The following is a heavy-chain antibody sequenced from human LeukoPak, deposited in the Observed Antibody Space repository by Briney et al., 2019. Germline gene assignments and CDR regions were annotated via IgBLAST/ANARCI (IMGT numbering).Heavy chain of an antibody. V-gene: IGHV3-21*01. CDR3: ARDASGSSTGLIDS. CDR1: GFTLRSYS. J-gene: IGHJ4*02. D-gene: IGHD1-26*01. CDR2: ISTSSYYI. Sequence: GGSLRLSCAASGFTLRSYSMNWVRQAPGKGLEWVSYISTSSYYIYYADSVKGRFTISRDDANNSLFLQVNSLRAEDTAIYYCARDASGSSTGLIDSWGQGTLVTVSS.